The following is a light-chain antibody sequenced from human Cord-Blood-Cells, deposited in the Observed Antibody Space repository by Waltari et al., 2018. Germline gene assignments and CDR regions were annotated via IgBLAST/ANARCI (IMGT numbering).Light chain of an antibody. J-gene: IGLJ2*01. Sequence: QSALTQPSPVSGFPGQPITIPCTGTSSDVGGYNYVSCYHQHPGKAPKLMIDEVSNRPSGVSNRFSGSKSGNMASLTISGLQAEDEADYYCSSYTSSSTLVFGGGTKLTVL. V-gene: IGLV2-14*01. CDR3: SSYTSSSTLV. CDR2: EVS. CDR1: SSDVGGYNY.